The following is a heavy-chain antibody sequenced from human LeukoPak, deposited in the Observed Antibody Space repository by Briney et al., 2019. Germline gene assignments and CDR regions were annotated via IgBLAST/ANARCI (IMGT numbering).Heavy chain of an antibody. D-gene: IGHD4-23*01. CDR1: GGSISSSSYY. CDR2: LYYSEST. V-gene: IGHV4-39*01. CDR3: VNSANYDGNSGFFDY. Sequence: SETLSLTCTVSGGSISSSSYYWGWIRQPPGKGLEWIGSLYYSESTHYNPSLKSRVTISVDTSKNQFSLKLTSVTAADTAVYYCVNSANYDGNSGFFDYWGQGTLVTVSS. J-gene: IGHJ4*02.